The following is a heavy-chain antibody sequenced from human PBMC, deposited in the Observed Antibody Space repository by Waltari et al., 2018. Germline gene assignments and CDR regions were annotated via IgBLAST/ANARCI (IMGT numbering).Heavy chain of an antibody. Sequence: QVQLVQSGAEVKKPGASVKVSCQVSGYTLTELSMHWVRQAPGQGLEWMGGIIPIFGTANYAQKFQGRVTITADESTSTAYMELSSLRSEDTAVYYCAREELYYMDVWGKGTTVTVSS. V-gene: IGHV1-69*13. J-gene: IGHJ6*03. CDR2: IIPIFGTA. CDR3: AREELYYMDV. CDR1: GYTLTELS. D-gene: IGHD1-26*01.